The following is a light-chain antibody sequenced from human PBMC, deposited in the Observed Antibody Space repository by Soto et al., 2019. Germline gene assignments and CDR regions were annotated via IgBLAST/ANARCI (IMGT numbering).Light chain of an antibody. CDR3: AAWDDSLNGYV. V-gene: IGLV1-36*01. CDR1: SSNNGNNA. J-gene: IGLJ1*01. Sequence: QSVLTQPPSVSAAPRQRVTISCSGSSSNNGNNAVNWYQQLTGKAPKLLIYYDDLLHSGVSDRVSGSKSGTSASLAISGLQSEDEADYYCAAWDDSLNGYVFGTGTKLTVL. CDR2: YDD.